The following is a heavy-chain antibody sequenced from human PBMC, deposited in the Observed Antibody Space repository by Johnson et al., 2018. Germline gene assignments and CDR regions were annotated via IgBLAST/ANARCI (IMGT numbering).Heavy chain of an antibody. V-gene: IGHV3-30*18. D-gene: IGHD1-1*01. CDR3: AKGSDYNCDFEKCYSFMDV. CDR1: GFTFSNYG. Sequence: QVQLQESGGGVVQPGRSLRVSCAASGFTFSNYGMHWVRQAAGKGLEWLAFISYDGSHKDYADPLKCRFTLSRDKTKNTLYLQMNSLRAEDTAVYFCAKGSDYNCDFEKCYSFMDVWGTGTTVIVSS. CDR2: ISYDGSHK. J-gene: IGHJ6*03.